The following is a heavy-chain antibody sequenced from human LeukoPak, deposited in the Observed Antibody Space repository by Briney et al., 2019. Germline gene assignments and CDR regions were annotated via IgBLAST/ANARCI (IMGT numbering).Heavy chain of an antibody. Sequence: GGSLRLSCAASGFTFDDYAMQWVRQAPGKGLEWVSGISWNSGNIDYADSVKGRFTISRDNAKNSLYLQMNSLRAEDTALYYCAKGPPMAGVDYWGQGTLVTVSS. V-gene: IGHV3-9*01. CDR2: ISWNSGNI. D-gene: IGHD6-19*01. J-gene: IGHJ4*02. CDR1: GFTFDDYA. CDR3: AKGPPMAGVDY.